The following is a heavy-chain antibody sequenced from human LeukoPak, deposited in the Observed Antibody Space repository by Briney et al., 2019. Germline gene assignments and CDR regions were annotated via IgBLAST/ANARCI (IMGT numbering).Heavy chain of an antibody. CDR3: AREAPGDEAFDI. J-gene: IGHJ3*02. CDR1: GFTFSICS. Sequence: GSLRLSCEASGFTFSICSMNWVRQAPGKGLEWVSSMSANSFSIHYGESVKGRFTISRDNAKNSLHLQMNSLRVEDTGIYYCAREAPGDEAFDIWGQGTMVTVSS. D-gene: IGHD7-27*01. CDR2: MSANSFSI. V-gene: IGHV3-21*01.